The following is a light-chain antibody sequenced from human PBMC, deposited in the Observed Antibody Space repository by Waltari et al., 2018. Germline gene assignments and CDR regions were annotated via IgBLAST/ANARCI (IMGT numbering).Light chain of an antibody. CDR2: GAS. V-gene: IGKV3-15*01. Sequence: EIVMTQSPATLSVSPGERATLSCRASQSVSSNLAWYQQKPGQAPRLLIYGASTRATGLPARFSGSGSVTEFPLTISSLQSEDFAVYYCQQYNNWPPTTFGQGTKVAIK. CDR1: QSVSSN. CDR3: QQYNNWPPTT. J-gene: IGKJ1*01.